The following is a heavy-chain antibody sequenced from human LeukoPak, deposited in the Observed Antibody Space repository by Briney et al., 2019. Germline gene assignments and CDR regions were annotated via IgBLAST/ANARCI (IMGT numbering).Heavy chain of an antibody. J-gene: IGHJ4*02. CDR2: ISAYNGNT. CDR3: ARDDWRELTFDY. V-gene: IGHV1-18*01. D-gene: IGHD1-26*01. CDR1: GYTFTSYG. Sequence: ASVKVSCKASGYTFTSYGISWVRQAPGQGLEWMGWISAYNGNTNYAQKFQGRVTITRDTSASTAYMELSSLRSEDTAVYYCARDDWRELTFDYWGQGTLVTVSS.